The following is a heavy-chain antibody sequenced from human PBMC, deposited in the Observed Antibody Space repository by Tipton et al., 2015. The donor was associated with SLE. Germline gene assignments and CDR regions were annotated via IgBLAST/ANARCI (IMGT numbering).Heavy chain of an antibody. V-gene: IGHV4-34*01. CDR1: GGSFRGFH. J-gene: IGHJ4*02. CDR2: INHSGST. D-gene: IGHD4-11*01. CDR3: ARGFDDYTYIFDV. Sequence: TLSLTCAVSGGSFRGFHWDWIRQAPGKGLEWIGEINHSGSTNYNPSLKGRITLSVDTSRNQISLKLSSVTAADTAVYYCARGFDDYTYIFDVWGQGALVTVSS.